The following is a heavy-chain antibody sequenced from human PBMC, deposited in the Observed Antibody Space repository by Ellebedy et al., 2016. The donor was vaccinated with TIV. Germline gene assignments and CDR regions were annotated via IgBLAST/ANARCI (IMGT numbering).Heavy chain of an antibody. Sequence: SLKISXVSSRIAFDLYGMHWVRQAPGRGLEWVAVISFDGGNQYYADSVQGRFTISRDNSKNTLFLQMTSLRPEDTAVYFCAKDRSKEVQWLDDPFDIWGRGTMVTVSS. CDR3: AKDRSKEVQWLDDPFDI. CDR1: RIAFDLYG. D-gene: IGHD6-19*01. J-gene: IGHJ3*02. V-gene: IGHV3-30*18. CDR2: ISFDGGNQ.